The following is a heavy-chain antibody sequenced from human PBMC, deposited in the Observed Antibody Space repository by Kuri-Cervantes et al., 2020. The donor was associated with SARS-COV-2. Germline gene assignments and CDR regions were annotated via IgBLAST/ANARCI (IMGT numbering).Heavy chain of an antibody. CDR3: AKVLGGGYCTGGVCYTQIAFPYSGYDWGPDY. Sequence: GESLKISCAASGFTISSYAMHWVRKAPGKGLEWVAVISYDGSNKYYADSVKGRFTIPRDNSKNTLYLQMNSLRAEDTAVYYCAKVLGGGYCTGGVCYTQIAFPYSGYDWGPDYWGQGTLVTVSS. J-gene: IGHJ4*02. D-gene: IGHD2-8*02. CDR2: ISYDGSNK. V-gene: IGHV3-30*07. CDR1: GFTISSYA.